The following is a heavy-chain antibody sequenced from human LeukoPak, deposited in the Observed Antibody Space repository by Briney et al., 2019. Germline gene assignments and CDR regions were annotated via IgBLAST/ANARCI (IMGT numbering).Heavy chain of an antibody. D-gene: IGHD4-23*01. CDR1: GGSISSSSYY. Sequence: SETLSLACTVSGGSISSSSYYWGWIRQPPGTGLEWIGSIYYSGSTYYNPSLKSRVTISVDTSKNQFSLKLSSVTAADTAVYYCARRGGNGLDYWGQGTLVTVSS. CDR3: ARRGGNGLDY. J-gene: IGHJ4*02. V-gene: IGHV4-39*01. CDR2: IYYSGST.